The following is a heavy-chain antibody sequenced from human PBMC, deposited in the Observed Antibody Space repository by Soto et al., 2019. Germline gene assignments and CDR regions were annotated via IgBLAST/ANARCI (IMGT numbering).Heavy chain of an antibody. CDR3: ARLKTTYPYVDY. V-gene: IGHV4-59*08. CDR1: GGSIGSYY. CDR2: SDHRGRS. D-gene: IGHD4-17*01. J-gene: IGHJ4*02. Sequence: QVQLQESGPGLVKPSETLSLTCTVSGGSIGSYYWSWIRQPPDKGLAWLGYSDHRGRSNYNPSLKARVAISGDTSKKHCSLKLNSVTAADTPVYYCARLKTTYPYVDYWGQGTLVVVPP.